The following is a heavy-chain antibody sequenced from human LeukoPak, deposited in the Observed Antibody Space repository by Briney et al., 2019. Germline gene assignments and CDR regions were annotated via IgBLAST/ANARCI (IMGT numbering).Heavy chain of an antibody. CDR3: ARESGAFSPFGF. J-gene: IGHJ4*02. D-gene: IGHD1-26*01. CDR2: VHLSGAS. V-gene: IGHV4-4*02. CDR1: GGSILSTNW. Sequence: PSETLSLTCAVSGGSILSTNWWSWVRQPPGKGLEWIGEVHLSGASNYNPSLKSRVSMSIDKSRNHLSLELTSVTAADTAIYYCARESGAFSPFGFWGQGTLVTVPS.